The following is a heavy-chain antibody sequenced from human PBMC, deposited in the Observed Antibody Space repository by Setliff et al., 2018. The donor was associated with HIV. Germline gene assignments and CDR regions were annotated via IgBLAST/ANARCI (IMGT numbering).Heavy chain of an antibody. CDR3: TSGVEQWLIRGY. V-gene: IGHV3-30*12. J-gene: IGHJ4*02. CDR1: GLTFTNYA. Sequence: LRLSCAVSGLTFTNYAMHWVRQAPGKGLESVSFISYDGGSKYYADSVKGRFTISRDNAKNTLYLQMNSLRVEDTAVYYCTSGVEQWLIRGYWGRGTLVTVSS. D-gene: IGHD6-19*01. CDR2: ISYDGGSK.